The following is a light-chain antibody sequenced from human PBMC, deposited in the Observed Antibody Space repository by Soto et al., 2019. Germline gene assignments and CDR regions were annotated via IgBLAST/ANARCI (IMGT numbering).Light chain of an antibody. J-gene: IGLJ7*01. CDR2: EVS. CDR3: CSYAGTSTHTV. CDR1: SSGVGSYKL. Sequence: QSVLTQPASVSGSPGQSITISCTGTSSGVGSYKLVSWYQQHPGKAPKLMISEVSKRPSGISDRFSGSKSGSTASLTISGLHAEDEADYYCCSYAGTSTHTVFGGGTQLTVL. V-gene: IGLV2-23*02.